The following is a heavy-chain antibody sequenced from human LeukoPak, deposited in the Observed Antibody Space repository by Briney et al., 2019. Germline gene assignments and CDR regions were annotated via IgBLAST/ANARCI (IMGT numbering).Heavy chain of an antibody. CDR2: IYYSGST. J-gene: IGHJ5*02. V-gene: IGHV4-30-4*08. Sequence: PSETLSLTCTVSGGSISSGDYYWSWIRQPPGKGLEWIGYIYYSGSTYYNPSLKSRVTISVDTSKNQFSLKLGSVTAADTAVYYCARVGVVSIGHPFWFDPWGQGTLVTVSS. CDR3: ARVGVVSIGHPFWFDP. CDR1: GGSISSGDYY. D-gene: IGHD2-21*01.